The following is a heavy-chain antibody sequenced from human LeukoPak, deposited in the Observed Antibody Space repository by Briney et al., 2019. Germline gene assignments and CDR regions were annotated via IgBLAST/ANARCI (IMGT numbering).Heavy chain of an antibody. D-gene: IGHD6-19*01. CDR1: GFTFSSYS. Sequence: GGSLRLSCAASGFTFSSYSMNWVRQAPGKGLEWVSYISSSSSTIYYADSVKGRFTISRDNSKNTLYLQMNSLRAEDTAVYYCAEDSRNQWLVIYYYYMDVWGKGTTVTISS. V-gene: IGHV3-48*01. J-gene: IGHJ6*03. CDR2: ISSSSSTI. CDR3: AEDSRNQWLVIYYYYMDV.